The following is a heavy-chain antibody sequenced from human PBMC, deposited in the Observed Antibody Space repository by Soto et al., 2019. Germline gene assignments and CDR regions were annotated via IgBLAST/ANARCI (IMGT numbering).Heavy chain of an antibody. J-gene: IGHJ4*02. CDR2: INHSGST. Sequence: QVQLQQWGAGLLKPSETLSLTCAVYGGSFSGYYWSWIRQPPGKGLEWIGEINHSGSTNYNPSLKSRVTISVDTSKNQFSLKLSSVPAADTAVYYCARVNYDYIWGSYRPFDYWGQGTLVTVSS. V-gene: IGHV4-34*01. CDR1: GGSFSGYY. CDR3: ARVNYDYIWGSYRPFDY. D-gene: IGHD3-16*02.